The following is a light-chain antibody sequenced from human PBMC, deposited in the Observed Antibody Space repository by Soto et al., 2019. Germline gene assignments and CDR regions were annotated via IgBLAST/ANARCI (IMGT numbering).Light chain of an antibody. CDR3: QQYNVWPLT. J-gene: IGKJ4*01. Sequence: EIVMTQSPATLSVSPGERATLSCRASQSVSSNLAWYQQKPGQTPKLLIYVASTRATGIPARFSGSGSGTEFTLTISSLQSADFAVYCCQQYNVWPLTFGGGTQVEFK. CDR2: VAS. V-gene: IGKV3-15*01. CDR1: QSVSSN.